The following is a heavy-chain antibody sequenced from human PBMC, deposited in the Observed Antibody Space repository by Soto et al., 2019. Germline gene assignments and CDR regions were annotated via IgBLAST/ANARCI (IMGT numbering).Heavy chain of an antibody. CDR1: GFTFNNYN. J-gene: IGHJ2*01. CDR2: FSSSSGHI. D-gene: IGHD6-19*01. Sequence: EVQLVESGGGLVKPGGSLRLSCAASGFTFNNYNMNWVRQAPWKGLEWVSSFSSSSGHIYYADSVKGRFTISRDNAKNSLFLQMNSLRAEDTAVYYCARDPRYSSGWYWYFDLWGRGTLVPVSS. V-gene: IGHV3-21*01. CDR3: ARDPRYSSGWYWYFDL.